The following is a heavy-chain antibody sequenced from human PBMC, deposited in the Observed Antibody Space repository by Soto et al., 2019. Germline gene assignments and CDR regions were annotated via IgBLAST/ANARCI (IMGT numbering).Heavy chain of an antibody. D-gene: IGHD6-19*01. Sequence: EVQLVESGGGLVQPGGSLRLSCAASGFTFSSYEMNWVRQAPGKGLEWVSYLSSSSSTIYYADSVKGRFTISRDNAKNSLYLQMNSLRAEDTAVYYCARSIGIRWLQIDYWGQGTLVTVSS. J-gene: IGHJ4*02. V-gene: IGHV3-48*03. CDR1: GFTFSSYE. CDR3: ARSIGIRWLQIDY. CDR2: LSSSSSTI.